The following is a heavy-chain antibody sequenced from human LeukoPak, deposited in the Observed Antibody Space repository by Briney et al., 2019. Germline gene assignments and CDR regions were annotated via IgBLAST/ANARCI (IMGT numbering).Heavy chain of an antibody. CDR3: ARTFLKDCGGDC. Sequence: ASVKVSCKASGYTFTSYDIDWVRQATGQGLEWMGWMNPNSGNTGYAQKFQGRVTVTRNTSISTAYMELSSLRSEDTAVYYCARTFLKDCGGDCWGQGTLVTVSS. CDR2: MNPNSGNT. V-gene: IGHV1-8*01. CDR1: GYTFTSYD. D-gene: IGHD2-21*01. J-gene: IGHJ4*02.